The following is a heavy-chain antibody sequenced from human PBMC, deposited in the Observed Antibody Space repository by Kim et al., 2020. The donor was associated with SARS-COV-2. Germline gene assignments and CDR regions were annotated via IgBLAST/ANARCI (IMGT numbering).Heavy chain of an antibody. Sequence: SETLSLTCTVSGGSISSGSYYWSWIRQPAGKGLEWIGRIYTSGSTNYNPSLKSRVTISVDTSKNQFSLKLSSVTAADTAVYYCASGYYDSSGYPGDYGMDVWGQGTTVTVSS. CDR1: GGSISSGSYY. CDR3: ASGYYDSSGYPGDYGMDV. J-gene: IGHJ6*02. D-gene: IGHD3-22*01. CDR2: IYTSGST. V-gene: IGHV4-61*02.